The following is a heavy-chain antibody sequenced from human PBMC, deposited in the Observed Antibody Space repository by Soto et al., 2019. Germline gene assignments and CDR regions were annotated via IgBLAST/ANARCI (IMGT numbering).Heavy chain of an antibody. CDR2: ISAYNGNT. D-gene: IGHD1-26*01. J-gene: IGHJ4*02. Sequence: QVQVVQSGAEVKKPGASVKVSCKASGYTFTSYGISWVRQAPGQGLDWMGWISAYNGNTNYAQKLQGRVTMTTDTSTSTAYMELRSLRSDDTAVYYCARDRVGATTRYGTLFDYWGQGTLVTVSS. CDR1: GYTFTSYG. V-gene: IGHV1-18*01. CDR3: ARDRVGATTRYGTLFDY.